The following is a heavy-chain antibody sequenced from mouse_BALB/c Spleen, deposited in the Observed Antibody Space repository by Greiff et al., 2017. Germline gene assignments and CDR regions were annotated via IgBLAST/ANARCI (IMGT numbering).Heavy chain of an antibody. CDR3: ARGSTVYAMDY. CDR2: ISYDGSN. D-gene: IGHD1-1*01. CDR1: GYSITSGYY. J-gene: IGHJ4*01. V-gene: IGHV3-6*02. Sequence: EVQLQESGPGLVKPSQSLSLTCSVTGYSITSGYYWNWIRQFPGNKLEWMGYISYDGSNNYNPSLKNRISITRDTSKNQFFLKLNSVTTEDTATYYCARGSTVYAMDYWGQGTSVTVSS.